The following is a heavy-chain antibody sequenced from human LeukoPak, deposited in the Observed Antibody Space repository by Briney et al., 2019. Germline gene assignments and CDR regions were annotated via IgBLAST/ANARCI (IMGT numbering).Heavy chain of an antibody. CDR3: AREVNGYRYGPNWFDP. V-gene: IGHV1-18*04. CDR2: ISAYNGNT. Sequence: ASVKVSCKASGYTFTGYYLHWVRQAPGQGLEWMGWISAYNGNTNYAQKLQGRVTMTTDPSTSTAYMELRSLRSDDTAVYYCAREVNGYRYGPNWFDPWGQGTLVTVSS. D-gene: IGHD5-18*01. CDR1: GYTFTGYY. J-gene: IGHJ5*02.